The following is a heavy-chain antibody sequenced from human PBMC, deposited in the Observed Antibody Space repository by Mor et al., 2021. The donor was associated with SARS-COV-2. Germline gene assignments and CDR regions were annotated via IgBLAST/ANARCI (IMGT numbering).Heavy chain of an antibody. Sequence: GRFTISRDNSKNTLYLQMNSLRAEDTAVYYCARMAYYDSSGLTDYYYYMDVWGKGTTVTVPS. V-gene: IGHV3-30*07. CDR3: ARMAYYDSSGLTDYYYYMDV. D-gene: IGHD3-22*01. J-gene: IGHJ6*03.